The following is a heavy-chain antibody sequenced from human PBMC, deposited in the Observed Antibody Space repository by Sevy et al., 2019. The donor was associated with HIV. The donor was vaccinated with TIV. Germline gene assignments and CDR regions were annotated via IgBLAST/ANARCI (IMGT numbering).Heavy chain of an antibody. CDR1: GFTFSSYE. CDR2: ISSSGSTI. V-gene: IGHV3-48*03. J-gene: IGHJ5*02. Sequence: GGSLRLSCAASGFTFSSYEMNWVRQAPGKGLEWVSYISSSGSTIYYADSVKGRIPISRDNAKNSLYLQMTSLRAEDTAVYYCAREVYYYGSGSYAGTPYGLEFDPWGQGTLVTVSS. CDR3: AREVYYYGSGSYAGTPYGLEFDP. D-gene: IGHD3-10*01.